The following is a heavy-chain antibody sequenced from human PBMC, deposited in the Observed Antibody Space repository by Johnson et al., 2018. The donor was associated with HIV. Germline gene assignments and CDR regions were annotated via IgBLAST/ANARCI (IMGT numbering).Heavy chain of an antibody. CDR2: ISGAGGSP. V-gene: IGHV3-53*01. CDR3: ALELGGLWFDAFDI. D-gene: IGHD5-18*01. J-gene: IGHJ3*02. CDR1: GFTVSSDY. Sequence: VQLVESGGGLIQPGGSLRLSCAVSGFTVSSDYMSWVRQAPGQGLEWVSAISGAGGSPYYVDSVKGRFTISRDNSKNTLYLEMNSLRAEDTAVYYCALELGGLWFDAFDIWGQGTMVTVSS.